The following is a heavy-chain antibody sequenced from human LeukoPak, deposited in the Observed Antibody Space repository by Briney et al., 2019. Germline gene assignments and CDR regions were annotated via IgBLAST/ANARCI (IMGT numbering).Heavy chain of an antibody. CDR1: GFSFTDYY. D-gene: IGHD4-17*01. Sequence: PGGSLRLSCEASGFSFTDYYVTWIRQAPGKGLEWVSYISRTGHSTYYGDSVAGRFTISMDHAKNSLFLQMTSLRAEDTAVYYCARAGDSGDFPLGYFYYMYVWGKVTTVTVSS. CDR3: ARAGDSGDFPLGYFYYMYV. CDR2: ISRTGHST. V-gene: IGHV3-11*01. J-gene: IGHJ6*03.